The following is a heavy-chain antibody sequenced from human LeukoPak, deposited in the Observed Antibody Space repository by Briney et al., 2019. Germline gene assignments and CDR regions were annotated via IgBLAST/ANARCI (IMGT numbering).Heavy chain of an antibody. Sequence: PGGSLRLSCAASGFTFSSYAMSWVRQAPGKGLEWVSAISGSGGSTYYADSVKGRFTISRDNSKNTLYLQMNSLRAEDTAVYYCAKESAPFEAGYSSGWYGFDYWGQGTLVTVSS. J-gene: IGHJ4*02. V-gene: IGHV3-23*01. CDR1: GFTFSSYA. CDR3: AKESAPFEAGYSSGWYGFDY. D-gene: IGHD6-19*01. CDR2: ISGSGGST.